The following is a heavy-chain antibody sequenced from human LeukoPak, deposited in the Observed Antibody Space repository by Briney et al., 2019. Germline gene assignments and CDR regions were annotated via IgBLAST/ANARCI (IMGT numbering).Heavy chain of an antibody. CDR3: AREGDNWKGGWFDP. Sequence: SETLSLTCTVSGGSISSSSYYWGWIRQPPGKGLEWIGSIYYSGSTCYNPSLKSRVTISVDTSKNQFSLKLSSVTAADTAVYYCAREGDNWKGGWFDPWGQGTLVTVSS. V-gene: IGHV4-39*07. D-gene: IGHD1-20*01. J-gene: IGHJ5*02. CDR2: IYYSGST. CDR1: GGSISSSSYY.